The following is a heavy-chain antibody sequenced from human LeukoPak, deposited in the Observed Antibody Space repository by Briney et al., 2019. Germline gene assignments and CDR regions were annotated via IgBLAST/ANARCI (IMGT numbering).Heavy chain of an antibody. Sequence: SETLSLTCTVSGYSISSGYYWGWIRQPPGKGLEWIGSIYHSGSTYYNPSLKSRVTISVDTSKNQFSLKLSSVTAADTAVYYCAGQKIAAAGPYFDYWGQGTLVTVSS. CDR3: AGQKIAAAGPYFDY. CDR1: GYSISSGYY. V-gene: IGHV4-38-2*02. CDR2: IYHSGST. D-gene: IGHD6-13*01. J-gene: IGHJ4*02.